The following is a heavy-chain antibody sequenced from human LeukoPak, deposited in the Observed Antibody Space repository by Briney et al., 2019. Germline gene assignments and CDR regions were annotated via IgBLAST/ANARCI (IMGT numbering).Heavy chain of an antibody. D-gene: IGHD4-17*01. Sequence: WASVKVSCKASGYTFTNYGIRWVRQAPGQGLEWMGWINSYKGNTVYAQNLQGRVTMTRDTSTSTAYMELRSLRSDDTAMYYCAKVEDYGDHEAFDLWGQGTMVTVSS. CDR2: INSYKGNT. CDR3: AKVEDYGDHEAFDL. V-gene: IGHV1-18*01. J-gene: IGHJ3*01. CDR1: GYTFTNYG.